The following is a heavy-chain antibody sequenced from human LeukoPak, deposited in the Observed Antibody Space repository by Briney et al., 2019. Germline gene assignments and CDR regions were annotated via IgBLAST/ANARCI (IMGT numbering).Heavy chain of an antibody. CDR2: LFYSGST. CDR3: ARGFNIYSSSPLDY. D-gene: IGHD6-6*01. V-gene: IGHV4-39*07. CDR1: GDSISNTSYY. Sequence: SETLSLTCSVSGDSISNTSYYWGWIRQPPGKGLEWIGSLFYSGSTYYNPSLKSRDNISVDTSKNQVSLKLSSVTAADTAVYYCARGFNIYSSSPLDYWGQGTLVTVSS. J-gene: IGHJ4*02.